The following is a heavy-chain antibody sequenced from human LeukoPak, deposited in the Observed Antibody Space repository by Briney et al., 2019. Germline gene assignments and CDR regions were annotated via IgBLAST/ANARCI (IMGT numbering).Heavy chain of an antibody. CDR3: ARPRYSGSSGSRPFDY. Sequence: SETLSLTCTVSGGSISSSSYYWGWIRQPPGTGLEWIGEINHSGSTNYNPSLKSRVTISVDTSKNQFSLKLSSVTAADTAVYYCARPRYSGSSGSRPFDYWGQGTLVTVSS. V-gene: IGHV4-39*07. J-gene: IGHJ4*02. D-gene: IGHD1-26*01. CDR1: GGSISSSSYY. CDR2: INHSGST.